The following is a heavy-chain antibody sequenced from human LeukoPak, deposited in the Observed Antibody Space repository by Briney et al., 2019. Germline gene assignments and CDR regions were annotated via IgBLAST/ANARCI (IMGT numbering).Heavy chain of an antibody. CDR2: ISWNSGNI. J-gene: IGHJ6*02. CDR3: AKDKGVGVYCSSTTCHTSPTAMDV. V-gene: IGHV3-9*01. Sequence: PGGSLRLSCAASGFTFDDYAMHWVRQAPGKGLEWVSGISWNSGNIVYADSVKGRFTISRDNAKNSLYLQMNSLRPEDTALYYCAKDKGVGVYCSSTTCHTSPTAMDVWGQGTTVTVSS. D-gene: IGHD2-2*01. CDR1: GFTFDDYA.